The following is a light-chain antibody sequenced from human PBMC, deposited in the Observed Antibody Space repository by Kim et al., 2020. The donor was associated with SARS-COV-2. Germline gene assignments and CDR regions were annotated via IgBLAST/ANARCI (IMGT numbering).Light chain of an antibody. Sequence: SRSPGERATHSCRASQSISSNLAWYQQKPGQAPRVLIYDASARATGIPARFSGSGSGTDFTLTISNVQSEDFAVYYCQQYAYWRAFGQGTRLEIK. CDR3: QQYAYWRA. CDR2: DAS. V-gene: IGKV3-15*01. CDR1: QSISSN. J-gene: IGKJ5*01.